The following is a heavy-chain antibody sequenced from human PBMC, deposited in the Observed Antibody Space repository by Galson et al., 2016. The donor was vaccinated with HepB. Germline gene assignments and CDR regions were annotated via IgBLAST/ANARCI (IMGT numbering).Heavy chain of an antibody. V-gene: IGHV3-30*03. D-gene: IGHD6-13*01. CDR1: GFTFNSYG. CDR2: TSYDESNK. J-gene: IGHJ2*01. CDR3: ARGAGNWYFDL. Sequence: SLRLSCAASGFTFNSYGMHWVRQAPGKGLEWVSVTSYDESNKYYADSVKGRFTISRDNSKNTVFLQMNSLRAEDTAVYYCARGAGNWYFDLWGRGTLVTVSS.